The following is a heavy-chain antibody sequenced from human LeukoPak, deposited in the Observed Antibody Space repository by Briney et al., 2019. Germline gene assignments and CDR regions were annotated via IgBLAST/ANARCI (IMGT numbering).Heavy chain of an antibody. CDR1: GFTFSSYW. V-gene: IGHV3-7*04. Sequence: GGSLRLSCAASGFTFSSYWMSWVRQAPGKGLEWVASIKEDESEEYYVDSAKGRFTISRDNAKNSLYLQMNSLRAEDTAVYYCARGWGVTRGWFDPWGQGTLVTVSS. CDR3: ARGWGVTRGWFDP. CDR2: IKEDESEE. J-gene: IGHJ5*02. D-gene: IGHD3-16*01.